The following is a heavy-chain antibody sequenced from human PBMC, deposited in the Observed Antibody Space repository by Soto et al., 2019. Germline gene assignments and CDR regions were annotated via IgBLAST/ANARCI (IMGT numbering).Heavy chain of an antibody. D-gene: IGHD2-15*01. V-gene: IGHV4-39*01. J-gene: IGHJ4*02. CDR3: AKVVVGATSHSDFDS. CDR2: AAYSGGT. Sequence: PSETLSLTCTVSGGSVTRTSFYWGWVRQPPGKGLEWIGSAAYSGGTYKNPSLKSRVTVSVDTSKNQFSLKLTSVTAADTAVYYCAKVVVGATSHSDFDSWGQGTLVTVSS. CDR1: GGSVTRTSFY.